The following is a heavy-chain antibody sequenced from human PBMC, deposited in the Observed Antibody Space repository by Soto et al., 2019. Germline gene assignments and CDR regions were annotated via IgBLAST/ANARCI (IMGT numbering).Heavy chain of an antibody. CDR3: ARGGGSIVGAKRLVRNNWFDP. J-gene: IGHJ5*02. CDR2: IYHSGST. Sequence: SETLSLTCAVSGGSISSSNWWSWVRQPPGKGLEWIGEIYHSGSTNYNPSLKSRVTISVDKSKNQFSLKLSSVTAADTAVYYCARGGGSIVGAKRLVRNNWFDPWGQGTLVTVSS. CDR1: GGSISSSNW. V-gene: IGHV4-4*02. D-gene: IGHD1-26*01.